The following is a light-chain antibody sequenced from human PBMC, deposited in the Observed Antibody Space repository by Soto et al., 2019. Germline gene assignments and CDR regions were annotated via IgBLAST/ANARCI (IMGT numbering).Light chain of an antibody. CDR1: QSVSTY. CDR3: QQRRSWPPTIT. J-gene: IGKJ5*01. V-gene: IGKV3-11*01. Sequence: IVLPQSPDTLSLSPGERSRLSCIAIQSVSTYLAWYQQRPGQAPRLLIYDASYRATDIPPRFSGSGSGTDFTLTISSLEPEDFAVYYCQQRRSWPPTITFGQGTRLEIK. CDR2: DAS.